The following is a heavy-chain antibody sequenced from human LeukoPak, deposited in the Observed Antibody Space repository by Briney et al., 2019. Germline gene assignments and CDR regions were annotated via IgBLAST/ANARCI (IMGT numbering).Heavy chain of an antibody. CDR1: GGSFSSHY. V-gene: IGHV4-59*11. CDR2: ISYIGST. D-gene: IGHD4-17*01. CDR3: ARDPTTVTKGLDI. Sequence: SETLSLTCTVSGGSFSSHYWSWIRQPPGKGLEWIGYISYIGSTNYNPSLKSRVTISADTSKNQFSLKLSSVTAADTAVYYCARDPTTVTKGLDIWGQGTMVTVSS. J-gene: IGHJ3*02.